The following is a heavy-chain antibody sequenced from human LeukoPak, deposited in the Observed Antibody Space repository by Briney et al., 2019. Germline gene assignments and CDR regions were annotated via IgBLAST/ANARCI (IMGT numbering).Heavy chain of an antibody. CDR3: ARDGGVGGSYFEGAFDI. V-gene: IGHV3-33*01. D-gene: IGHD1-26*01. Sequence: GGPLRLSCAASGFTFSSYGMHWVRQAPGKGLEWVAVIWYDGSNKYYADSVKGRFTISRDNSKNTLYLQINSLRAEDTAVYYCARDGGVGGSYFEGAFDIWGQGTMVTVSS. CDR1: GFTFSSYG. CDR2: IWYDGSNK. J-gene: IGHJ3*02.